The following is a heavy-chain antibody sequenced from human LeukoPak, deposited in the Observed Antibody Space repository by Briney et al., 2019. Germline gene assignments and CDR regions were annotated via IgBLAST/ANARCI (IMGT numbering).Heavy chain of an antibody. V-gene: IGHV3-30*02. CDR3: AGVLRYCSGGNCYSGGLGYMDV. CDR2: IRYDGSNK. CDR1: GFTFSSYG. Sequence: GGSLRLSCAASGFTFSSYGMHWVRQAPGKGLEWVAFIRYDGSNKYYADSVKGRFTISRDNAKNSLFLQMNSLRAEDTAVYYCAGVLRYCSGGNCYSGGLGYMDVWGKGTTVTISS. D-gene: IGHD2-15*01. J-gene: IGHJ6*03.